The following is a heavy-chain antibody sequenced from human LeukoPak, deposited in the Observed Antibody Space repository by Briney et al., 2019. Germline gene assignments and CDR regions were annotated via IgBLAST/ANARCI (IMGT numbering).Heavy chain of an antibody. CDR2: INQNGREK. CDR1: GLTFSTYW. D-gene: IGHD3-16*01. Sequence: PGGSLRLSCEVSGLTFSTYWMTWVRRAPGKGLEWVASINQNGREKYYVDSVKGRFTISRDNAKDSLYLQMNSLRDEDTAVYYCARSLGDDWGQGTLVTVSS. V-gene: IGHV3-7*01. J-gene: IGHJ4*02. CDR3: ARSLGDD.